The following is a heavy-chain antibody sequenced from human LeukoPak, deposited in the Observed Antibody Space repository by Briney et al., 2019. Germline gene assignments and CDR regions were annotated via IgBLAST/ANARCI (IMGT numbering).Heavy chain of an antibody. CDR3: ARPPPSFDVLTTVTTEGGDAFDI. V-gene: IGHV4-34*01. D-gene: IGHD4-17*01. CDR2: IYQGGST. CDR1: GLTFSGIS. J-gene: IGHJ3*02. Sequence: PGGSLRLSCAASGLTFSGISMNWVPRAPGRGLEGMGSIYQGGSTYYNPSLKSRVTISVDTSKNQSSLKLSSVTAADTAVYYCARPPPSFDVLTTVTTEGGDAFDIWGQGTMVTVSS.